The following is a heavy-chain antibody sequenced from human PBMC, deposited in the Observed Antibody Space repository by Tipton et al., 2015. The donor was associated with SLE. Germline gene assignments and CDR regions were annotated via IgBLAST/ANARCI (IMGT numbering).Heavy chain of an antibody. D-gene: IGHD5-12*01. CDR1: GGSISCSYYY. V-gene: IGHV4-39*07. CDR3: TRQGRYMAVNFPWS. CDR2: IYSSGST. Sequence: TLSLTCTVSGGSISCSYYYWGWVRQPPGTGLECIGNIYSSGSTFYNPPPTSRVTISLDTFKKQFSLRLSSVTAADTAVYYCTRQGRYMAVNFPWSRGQGTLVTVSS. J-gene: IGHJ4*02.